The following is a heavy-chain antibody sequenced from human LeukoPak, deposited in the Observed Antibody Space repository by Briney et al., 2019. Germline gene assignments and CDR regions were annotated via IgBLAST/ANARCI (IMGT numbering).Heavy chain of an antibody. V-gene: IGHV1-69*05. J-gene: IGHJ4*02. CDR1: GGTFSSYA. CDR2: IIPIFGTA. D-gene: IGHD3-10*01. CDR3: ARPMDREQYYFDY. Sequence: SVEVSCKASGGTFSSYAISWVRQAPGQGLEWMGRIIPIFGTANYAQKFQGRVTITTDESTSTAYMELSSLRSEDTAVYYCARPMDREQYYFDYRGQGTLVTVSS.